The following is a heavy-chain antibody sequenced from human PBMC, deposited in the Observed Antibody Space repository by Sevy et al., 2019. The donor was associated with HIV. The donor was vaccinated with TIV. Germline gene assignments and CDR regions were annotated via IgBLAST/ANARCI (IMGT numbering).Heavy chain of an antibody. CDR1: GFIFSGYV. CDR3: AKDASSSWTGGTFQH. D-gene: IGHD6-13*01. Sequence: GGSLRLSCAASGFIFSGYVMSWVRQAPGKGLEWVSGISASGGSTYYAASVKGRFTVPRDNSKNTLYLEMNSLRAEDTAVYYCAKDASSSWTGGTFQHWGQGTLVTVSS. CDR2: ISASGGST. J-gene: IGHJ1*01. V-gene: IGHV3-23*01.